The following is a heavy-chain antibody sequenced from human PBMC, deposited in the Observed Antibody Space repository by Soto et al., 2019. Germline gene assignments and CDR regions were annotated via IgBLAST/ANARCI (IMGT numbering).Heavy chain of an antibody. D-gene: IGHD6-13*01. J-gene: IGHJ5*02. CDR1: GYTLTELS. CDR2: FDPEDGET. Sequence: GASVKVSCKVSGYTLTELSMHWVRQAPGKGLEWMGGFDPEDGETIYAQKFQGRVTMTEDTSTDTAYMELSSLRSEDTAVYYCATDPWGQPLDNWFDPWGQGTLVTVSS. V-gene: IGHV1-24*01. CDR3: ATDPWGQPLDNWFDP.